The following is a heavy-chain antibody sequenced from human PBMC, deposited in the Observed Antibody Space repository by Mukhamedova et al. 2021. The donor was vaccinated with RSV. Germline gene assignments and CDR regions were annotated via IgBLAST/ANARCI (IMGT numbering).Heavy chain of an antibody. Sequence: GKGLEWVAVIWYDGSNKYYADSVKGRFTISRDNSKNTLYLQMNSLRAEDTAVYYCASDRGRWLVLFYGMDVWGQGTTVTVSS. D-gene: IGHD6-19*01. CDR3: ASDRGRWLVLFYGMDV. J-gene: IGHJ6*02. V-gene: IGHV3-33*01. CDR2: IWYDGSNK.